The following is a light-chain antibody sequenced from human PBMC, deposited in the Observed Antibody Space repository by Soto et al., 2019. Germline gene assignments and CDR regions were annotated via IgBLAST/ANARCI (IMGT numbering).Light chain of an antibody. CDR3: QQGYSPPLS. Sequence: DIQMTQSPSSLSASVGDRVTITCRASQSISSHLNWYQQKSGKGPNLLIFGASSLQSGVPSRFSGSGSGTDFTLTINSLQPEDSATYYYQQGYSPPLSFGGGTQVAIK. V-gene: IGKV1-39*01. CDR2: GAS. CDR1: QSISSH. J-gene: IGKJ4*01.